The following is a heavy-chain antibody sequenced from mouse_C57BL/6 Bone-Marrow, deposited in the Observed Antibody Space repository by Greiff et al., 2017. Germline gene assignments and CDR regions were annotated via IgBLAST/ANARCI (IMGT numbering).Heavy chain of an antibody. CDR2: IDPDNGDT. V-gene: IGHV14-4*01. D-gene: IGHD1-1*01. CDR3: TTLRAMDY. Sequence: VQLQQSGAELVRPGASVKLSCTASGFTIKDDYMHWVKQRPEQGLEWIGWIDPDNGDTEYASKLQGQDTITADTSSNTAYLQLSSLTSEDTAVYYCTTLRAMDYWGQGTSGTVSS. CDR1: GFTIKDDY. J-gene: IGHJ4*01.